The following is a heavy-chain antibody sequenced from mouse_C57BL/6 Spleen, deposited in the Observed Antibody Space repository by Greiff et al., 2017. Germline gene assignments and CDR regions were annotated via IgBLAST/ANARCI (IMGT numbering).Heavy chain of an antibody. Sequence: QVQLQQPGAELVKPGASVKLSCKASGYTFPSSWMQWVKQRPGPGLEWIGEIDPSDSYTNYNQKFKGKATLTVDTSSSTAYMQLSSLTSEDSAVYYCARVITTVEVEVDYWGKGTTLTVAA. J-gene: IGHJ2*01. CDR1: GYTFPSSW. CDR2: IDPSDSYT. CDR3: ARVITTVEVEVDY. V-gene: IGHV1-50*01. D-gene: IGHD1-1*01.